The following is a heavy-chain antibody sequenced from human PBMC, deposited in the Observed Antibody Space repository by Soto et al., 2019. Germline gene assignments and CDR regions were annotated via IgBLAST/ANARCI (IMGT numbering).Heavy chain of an antibody. CDR3: AKGSSAGFLEWLSSSYFDY. V-gene: IGHV3-23*01. D-gene: IGHD3-3*01. CDR2: ISGSGGST. J-gene: IGHJ4*02. CDR1: GFTFSSYA. Sequence: PGGSLRLSCAASGFTFSSYAMSWVHQAPGKGLEWVSAISGSGGSTYYADSVKGRFTISRDNSKNTLYLQMNSLRAEDTAVYYCAKGSSAGFLEWLSSSYFDYWGRGTLVTVSS.